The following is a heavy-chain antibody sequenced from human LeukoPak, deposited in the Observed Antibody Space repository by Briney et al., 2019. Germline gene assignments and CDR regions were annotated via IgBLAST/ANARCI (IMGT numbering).Heavy chain of an antibody. D-gene: IGHD3-10*01. CDR1: GFTFSDHY. J-gene: IGHJ5*02. Sequence: GGSLRLSCAASGFTFSDHYMVWVRQAPGKGLEWVGRTRNKANSYTTEYAASVKGRFTISRDDSKNSLYLQMNSLKTEETAVYYCASLYGSGKRWVDPWGQGTLVTVSS. CDR3: ASLYGSGKRWVDP. V-gene: IGHV3-72*01. CDR2: TRNKANSYTT.